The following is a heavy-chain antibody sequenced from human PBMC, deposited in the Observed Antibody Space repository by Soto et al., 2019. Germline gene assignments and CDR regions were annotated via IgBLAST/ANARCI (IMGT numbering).Heavy chain of an antibody. D-gene: IGHD1-20*01. Sequence: GGSLRLSCAASGFTFSTYAMRWVRQAPGKGLEWVSAISGSGGSTYYADSVKGRFTISRDNSKNTLYLQMNSLRAEDTAVYYCVKERHGIGEDRNYFQYWGQGTLVTVSS. CDR3: VKERHGIGEDRNYFQY. CDR1: GFTFSTYA. CDR2: ISGSGGST. J-gene: IGHJ1*01. V-gene: IGHV3-23*01.